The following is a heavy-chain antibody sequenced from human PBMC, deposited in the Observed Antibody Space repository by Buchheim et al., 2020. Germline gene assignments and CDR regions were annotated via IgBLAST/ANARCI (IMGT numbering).Heavy chain of an antibody. J-gene: IGHJ6*02. CDR2: ISGGGGST. CDR1: GFTFISYA. Sequence: EVQLVESGGGLVQPGGSLRLSCAASGFTFISYAMSWVRQAPGKGLEWVSTISGGGGSTYYADSVKGRFTISRDNSKTTLYLQVNSLRAEDTAVFYCAKARLYYDSSGNYYYYGMDVWGQGTT. V-gene: IGHV3-23*04. CDR3: AKARLYYDSSGNYYYYGMDV. D-gene: IGHD3-22*01.